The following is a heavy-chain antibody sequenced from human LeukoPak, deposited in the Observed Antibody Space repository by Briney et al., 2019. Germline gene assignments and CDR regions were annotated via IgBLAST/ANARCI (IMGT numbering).Heavy chain of an antibody. CDR3: VIGYYRFDH. CDR2: IYYSGST. CDR1: GGSISSSSYY. Sequence: SETLSLTCTVSGGSISSSSYYWGWIRQPPGKGLEWIGSIYYSGSTYYNPSLKSRVTISIDTPKNQFCLKLSSVTAAHTAFYDCVIGYYRFDHWGQGTLVTVSS. V-gene: IGHV4-39*01. J-gene: IGHJ4*02. D-gene: IGHD3-22*01.